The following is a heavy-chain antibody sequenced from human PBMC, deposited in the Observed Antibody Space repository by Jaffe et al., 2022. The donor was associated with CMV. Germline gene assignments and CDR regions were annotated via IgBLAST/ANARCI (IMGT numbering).Heavy chain of an antibody. CDR3: ASSYHYENSNYRQYRRSDLHY. CDR2: ISDIGLTT. D-gene: IGHD3-22*01. J-gene: IGHJ4*02. Sequence: EVQLLESGGGLVQPGGSLTLSCAASGLTFNDYAMNWVRQAPGKGLEWVTTISDIGLTTYYADSVRGRFAISRDNARKTLYLQMNSLRVEDTALYYCASSYHYENSNYRQYRRSDLHYWGQGTLVTVSS. V-gene: IGHV3-23*01. CDR1: GLTFNDYA.